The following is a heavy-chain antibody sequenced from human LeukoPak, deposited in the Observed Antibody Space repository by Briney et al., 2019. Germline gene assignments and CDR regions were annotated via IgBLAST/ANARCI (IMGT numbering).Heavy chain of an antibody. CDR2: IRGKAYGGTT. Sequence: GGSLRLSCAASGFTFSDYYMSWIRQAPGKGLEWVGFIRGKAYGGTTEYAASVKGRFTISRDDSKSIAYLQMNSLKTEDTAVYYCTRVRFLEWLLYGNWFDPWGQGTLVTVSS. J-gene: IGHJ5*02. CDR1: GFTFSDYY. D-gene: IGHD3-3*01. CDR3: TRVRFLEWLLYGNWFDP. V-gene: IGHV3-49*03.